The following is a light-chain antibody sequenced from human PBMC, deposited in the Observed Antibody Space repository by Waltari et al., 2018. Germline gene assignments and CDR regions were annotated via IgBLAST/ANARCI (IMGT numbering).Light chain of an antibody. Sequence: DIVMTQSPDSLAVSLCERAAINCKSRQSVLHSSNNKNYVAWFQQKPGQPPKLLIYWASTRESGIPDRFSGSGSGTDFTLTISSLQAEDVAGYYCQQYYSSPRTFGQGTKVEIK. V-gene: IGKV4-1*01. CDR2: WAS. CDR3: QQYYSSPRT. J-gene: IGKJ1*01. CDR1: QSVLHSSNNKNY.